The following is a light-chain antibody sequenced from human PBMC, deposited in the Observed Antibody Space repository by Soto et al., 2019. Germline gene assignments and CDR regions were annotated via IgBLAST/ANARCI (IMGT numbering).Light chain of an antibody. V-gene: IGKV2-30*01. J-gene: IGKJ4*01. Sequence: EVVMTQSPLSLPVTLGQPASISCRSSQXLVXSXXHTYLDWFQQRPGQSPRRLIYKVSNRDSGVPDRFIGSGSGTNFTLKXSRVXAXDXXXXXXXQXTHWPPGFGAGTQLKIK. CDR3: XQXTHWPPG. CDR1: QXLVXSXXHTY. CDR2: KVS.